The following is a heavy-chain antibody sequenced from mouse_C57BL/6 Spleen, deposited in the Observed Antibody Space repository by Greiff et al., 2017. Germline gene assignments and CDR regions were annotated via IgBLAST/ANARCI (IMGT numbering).Heavy chain of an antibody. CDR1: GYTFTDYY. J-gene: IGHJ2*01. Sequence: EVQLQQSGPELVKPGASVKISCKASGYTFTDYYMNWVKQSHGKSLEWIGDINPNNGGTSYNQKFKGKATLTVDKSSSTTYMELRSLTSEDSAVYYCARLNDYEDYFDYWGQGTTLTVSS. CDR2: INPNNGGT. D-gene: IGHD2-4*01. CDR3: ARLNDYEDYFDY. V-gene: IGHV1-26*01.